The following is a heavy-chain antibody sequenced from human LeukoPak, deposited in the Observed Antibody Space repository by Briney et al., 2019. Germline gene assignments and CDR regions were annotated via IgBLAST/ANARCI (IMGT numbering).Heavy chain of an antibody. J-gene: IGHJ4*02. CDR2: IYYSGST. CDR3: ARDLGRLIDY. Sequence: SETLSLTCTVSGGSISSGGYYWSWIRQHPGKGLEWIGYIYYSGSTYYNPSLKSRVTISVDTSKNQFSLELSSVTAADTAVYYCARDLGRLIDYWGQGTLVTVSS. CDR1: GGSISSGGYY. D-gene: IGHD1-26*01. V-gene: IGHV4-31*03.